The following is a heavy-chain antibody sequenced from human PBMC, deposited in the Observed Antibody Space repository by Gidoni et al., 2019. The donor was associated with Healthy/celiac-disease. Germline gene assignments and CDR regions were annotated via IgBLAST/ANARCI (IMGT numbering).Heavy chain of an antibody. CDR1: GGSFSGYY. V-gene: IGHV4-34*01. CDR2: INHSGST. J-gene: IGHJ6*02. Sequence: QVQLQQWGAGLLKPSETLSLTCAVYGGSFSGYYWSWIRQPPGKGLEWFGEINHSGSTNYNPSLKSRVTISVDTSKNQFSLKLSSVTAADTAVYYCARGKLERPHPPRYYYYYGMDVWGQGTTVTVSS. CDR3: ARGKLERPHPPRYYYYYGMDV. D-gene: IGHD1-1*01.